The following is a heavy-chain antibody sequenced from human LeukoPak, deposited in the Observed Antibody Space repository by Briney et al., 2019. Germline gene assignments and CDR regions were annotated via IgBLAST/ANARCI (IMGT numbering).Heavy chain of an antibody. CDR1: GGSFSGYY. J-gene: IGHJ3*02. V-gene: IGHV4-34*01. CDR2: INHSGST. Sequence: PSETLSLTCAVYGGSFSGYYWSWIRQPPGKGLEWIGEINHSGSTNYNPSLKSRVTISVDTSKNQFSLKLSSVTAADTAVYHCSRGLGYRSSTRCYTRHDAFDIWGQGTMVTVSS. CDR3: SRGLGYRSSTRCYTRHDAFDI. D-gene: IGHD2-2*02.